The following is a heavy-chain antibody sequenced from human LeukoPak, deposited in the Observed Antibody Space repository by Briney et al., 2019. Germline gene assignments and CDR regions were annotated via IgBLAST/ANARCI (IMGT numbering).Heavy chain of an antibody. CDR1: GFTFSSYA. Sequence: GGSLRLSCAASGFTFSSYAMHWVRQAPGKGLEWVAVISYDGSNKYYADSVKGRFSISRDNSRDTLNLQMNSLRAEDTAIYYCVQSTAWYRSSWYLIYWGQGILVTVSS. CDR2: ISYDGSNK. J-gene: IGHJ4*02. V-gene: IGHV3-30-3*01. CDR3: VQSTAWYRSSWYLIY. D-gene: IGHD6-13*01.